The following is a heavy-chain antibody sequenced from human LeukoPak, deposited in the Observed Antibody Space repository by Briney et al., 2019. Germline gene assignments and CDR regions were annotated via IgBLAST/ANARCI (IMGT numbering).Heavy chain of an antibody. CDR3: ARVGRWYDFGGHTRGPLKDDAFDI. Sequence: ASVKVSCKASGGSFSNYAHSWVRQAPGQGLEWMGGFIPTFRTANYAQKFQGRVTITTDESTSTAYMELRGLRSEDTAVYYCARVGRWYDFGGHTRGPLKDDAFDIWGQGTMVTVSS. D-gene: IGHD4-23*01. CDR2: FIPTFRTA. V-gene: IGHV1-69*05. J-gene: IGHJ3*02. CDR1: GGSFSNYA.